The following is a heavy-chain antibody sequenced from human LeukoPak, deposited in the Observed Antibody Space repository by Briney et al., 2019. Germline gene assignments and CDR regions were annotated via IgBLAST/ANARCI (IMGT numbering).Heavy chain of an antibody. V-gene: IGHV3-30*18. CDR1: GFTFSSYG. D-gene: IGHD1-7*01. CDR3: AKAGLTGTTLDY. CDR2: ISYDGSNK. J-gene: IGHJ4*02. Sequence: PGGSLRLSCAASGFTFSSYGMHWVRQAPGKGLEWVAVISYDGSNKYYADSVKGRFTISRDNSKNTPYLQMNSLRAEDTAVYYCAKAGLTGTTLDYWGQGTLVTVSS.